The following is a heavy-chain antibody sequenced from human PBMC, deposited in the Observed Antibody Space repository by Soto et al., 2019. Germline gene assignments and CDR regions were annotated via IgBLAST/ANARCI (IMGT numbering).Heavy chain of an antibody. CDR3: AKGGCGGDCYNFDY. J-gene: IGHJ4*02. Sequence: ESGGGVVQPGRSLRLSCAASGFTFSSYGMHWVRQAPGKGLEWVAVISYDGSNKYYADSVKGRFTISRDNSKNTLYLQMNSLRAEDTAVYYCAKGGCGGDCYNFDYWGQGTLVTVSS. V-gene: IGHV3-30*18. CDR2: ISYDGSNK. D-gene: IGHD2-21*02. CDR1: GFTFSSYG.